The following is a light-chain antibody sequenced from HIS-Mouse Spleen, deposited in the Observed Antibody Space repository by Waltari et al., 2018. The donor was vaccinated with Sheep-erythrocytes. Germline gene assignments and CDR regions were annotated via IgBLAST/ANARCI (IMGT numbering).Light chain of an antibody. CDR3: QQYGSSPYT. CDR1: QSVSSSH. Sequence: EIVLPQSPGTLSLSPGERATLSCRASQSVSSSHLAWYQPKPGQAPRLLIYGASSRATGIPDRFSGSGSGTDCTLTISRLAPASVAVYYCQQYGSSPYTFGQGTQLEI. CDR2: GAS. V-gene: IGKV3-20*01. J-gene: IGKJ2*01.